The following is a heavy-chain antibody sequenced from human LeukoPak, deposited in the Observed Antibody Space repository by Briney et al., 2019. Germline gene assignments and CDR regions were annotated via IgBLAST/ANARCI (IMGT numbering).Heavy chain of an antibody. D-gene: IGHD5-24*01. V-gene: IGHV4-61*05. Sequence: PSETLSLTCTVSGGSISSSNSYWSWIRQPPGKGLECIGYIHHSGSTYYNPSLKSRLTISVDTSKNQFSLKLSSVTAADTAVYYCARGCRDGYSNYWYFDLWGRGTLVTVSS. CDR1: GGSISSSNSY. CDR2: IHHSGST. CDR3: ARGCRDGYSNYWYFDL. J-gene: IGHJ2*01.